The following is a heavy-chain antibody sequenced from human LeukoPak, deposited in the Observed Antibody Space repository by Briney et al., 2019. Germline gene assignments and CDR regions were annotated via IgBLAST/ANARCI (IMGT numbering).Heavy chain of an antibody. J-gene: IGHJ5*02. CDR1: GFTFSSYA. CDR2: VSGSAGGT. V-gene: IGHV3-23*01. CDR3: AKGAAAGLVDWFDP. D-gene: IGHD6-13*01. Sequence: PGGSLRLSCAASGFTFSSYAMMWVRRAPGKGLEWVSTVSGSAGGTYYADSVKGRFTISRDNSKNTLYLLMNSLRAEDTAVYYCAKGAAAGLVDWFDPWGQGTLVAVSS.